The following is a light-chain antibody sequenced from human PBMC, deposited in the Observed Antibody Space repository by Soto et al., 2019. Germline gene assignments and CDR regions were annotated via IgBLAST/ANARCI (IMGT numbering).Light chain of an antibody. J-gene: IGKJ5*01. Sequence: DFVMTQSPFSLPVTPGEPASISCRSSQSLLNSKGYNYLDWYLQKPGQSPQLLIYMASTRASGVPDRFSGSGSGTDFTLKISRVEAEDVGVYYCMQALRTPFIFGQGTRLEIK. CDR2: MAS. V-gene: IGKV2-28*01. CDR3: MQALRTPFI. CDR1: QSLLNSKGYNY.